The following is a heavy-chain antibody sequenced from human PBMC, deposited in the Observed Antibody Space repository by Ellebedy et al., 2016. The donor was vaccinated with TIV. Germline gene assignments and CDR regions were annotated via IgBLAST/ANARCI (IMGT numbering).Heavy chain of an antibody. CDR2: MRDEGSEK. CDR3: AADGSYGDYLSPKHAFHI. J-gene: IGHJ3*02. D-gene: IGHD4-17*01. V-gene: IGHV3-7*01. Sequence: GGSLRLSCAASGFSFRSYWMSWVRQAPGKGLEWVANMRDEGSEKNYVESVRGRFTISRDNPKNSLYLHMNSLRAEDTAVYYCAADGSYGDYLSPKHAFHIWGQGTKVIVSS. CDR1: GFSFRSYW.